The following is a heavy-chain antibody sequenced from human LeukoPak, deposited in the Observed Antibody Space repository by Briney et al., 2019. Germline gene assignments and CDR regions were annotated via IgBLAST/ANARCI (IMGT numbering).Heavy chain of an antibody. D-gene: IGHD6-13*01. Sequence: SSETLSLTCTVSGGSISSSSYYWGWIRQPPGKGLEWIGSIYYSGSTYYSPSLKSRVTISVDTSKNQFSLKLSSVTAADTAVYYCARGAAGGNNWFDPWGQGTLVTVSS. V-gene: IGHV4-39*01. CDR3: ARGAAGGNNWFDP. J-gene: IGHJ5*02. CDR1: GGSISSSSYY. CDR2: IYYSGST.